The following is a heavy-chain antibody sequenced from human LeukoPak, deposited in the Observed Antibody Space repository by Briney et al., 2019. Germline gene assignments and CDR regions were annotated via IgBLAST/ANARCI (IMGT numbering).Heavy chain of an antibody. D-gene: IGHD3-16*02. J-gene: IGHJ4*02. V-gene: IGHV4-4*02. Sequence: PSGTLSLTCAVSGGSVTSGNWWTWVRQPPGQGLEWIGEIYHSGTTNYNLSFKSRVTISVDTSKNQFSLKLSSVTAADTAVYYCARLRIEVRNDYVWGSYLTGPSDFDYWGQGTLVTVSS. CDR2: IYHSGTT. CDR1: GGSVTSGNW. CDR3: ARLRIEVRNDYVWGSYLTGPSDFDY.